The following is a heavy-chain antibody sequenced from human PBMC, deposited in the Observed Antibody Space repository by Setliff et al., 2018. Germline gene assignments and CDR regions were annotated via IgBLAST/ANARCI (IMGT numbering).Heavy chain of an antibody. D-gene: IGHD2-15*01. V-gene: IGHV4-61*08. CDR1: GVSITSTGGY. Sequence: PSETLSLTCNVSGVSITSTGGYWSWIRQPPGRGLEWIGFIHYSGSTNYNPSLKSRVTISLDTPKNQFSLRLSSVTAADTAVYYCARTRYGLGGRPYWGQGTLVTVSS. CDR3: ARTRYGLGGRPY. CDR2: IHYSGST. J-gene: IGHJ4*02.